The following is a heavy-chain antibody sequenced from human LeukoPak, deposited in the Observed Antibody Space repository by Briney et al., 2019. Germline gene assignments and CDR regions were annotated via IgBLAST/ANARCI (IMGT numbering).Heavy chain of an antibody. V-gene: IGHV3-53*01. D-gene: IGHD1-1*01. J-gene: IGHJ4*02. CDR2: LYSGGTT. CDR1: GITVSDTY. CDR3: ASEKTGRDY. Sequence: GGSLRLSCTASGITVSDTYMSWVRQAPGRGLEWVSLLYSGGTTYYLDSVKGRFTISRDSSKNTLYLQMNSLRAEDTAIYYCASEKTGRDYWGQGTQVTVSS.